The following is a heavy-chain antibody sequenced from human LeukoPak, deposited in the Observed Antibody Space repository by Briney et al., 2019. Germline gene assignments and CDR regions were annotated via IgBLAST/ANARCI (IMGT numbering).Heavy chain of an antibody. J-gene: IGHJ4*02. CDR1: GFTFSTYW. V-gene: IGHV3-7*01. D-gene: IGHD3-3*01. Sequence: GGSLRLSCAASGFTFSTYWMSWVRQAPGKGLEWVANINQDGSDKYYVDSVKGRFTISRDNAKNSLYLQMNSLRAEDTAVYYCAGYDFWSGYYFDYWGQGTLVTVSS. CDR3: AGYDFWSGYYFDY. CDR2: INQDGSDK.